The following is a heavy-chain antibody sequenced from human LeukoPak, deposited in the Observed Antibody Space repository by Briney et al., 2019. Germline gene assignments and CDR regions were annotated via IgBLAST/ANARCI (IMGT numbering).Heavy chain of an antibody. V-gene: IGHV3-21*01. CDR2: ISSSSSYI. J-gene: IGHJ4*02. CDR1: EFSVGSNY. D-gene: IGHD6-6*01. Sequence: GGSLRLSCAASEFSVGSNYMTWVRQAPGKGLEWVSSISSSSSYIYYADSVKGRFTISRDNAKNSLYLQMNSLRAEDTAVYYCARVETYSSSCDYWGQGTLVTVSS. CDR3: ARVETYSSSCDY.